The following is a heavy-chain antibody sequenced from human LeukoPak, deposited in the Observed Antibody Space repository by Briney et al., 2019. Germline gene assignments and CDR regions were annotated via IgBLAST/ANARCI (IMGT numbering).Heavy chain of an antibody. J-gene: IGHJ3*02. CDR3: AEELYSYGEGSFDI. CDR1: GFTFSSYG. D-gene: IGHD5-18*01. CDR2: TSYDGSNK. V-gene: IGHV3-30*18. Sequence: GRSLRLSCAASGFTFSSYGMHWVRQAPGKGLEWVAVTSYDGSNKYYADSVKGRFTISRDNSKNTLYLQMNSLRAGDTAVYYCAEELYSYGEGSFDIWGQGTMVTVSS.